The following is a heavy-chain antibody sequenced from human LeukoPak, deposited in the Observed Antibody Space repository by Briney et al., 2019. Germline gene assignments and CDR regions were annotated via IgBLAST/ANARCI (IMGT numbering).Heavy chain of an antibody. D-gene: IGHD6-13*01. CDR2: IYYSGST. V-gene: IGHV4-59*08. Sequence: PSETLSLTCTVSGGSISNYYWSWVRQPPGKGLEWIGYIYYSGSTNYTPSLKSRVTISVDTSKNQFSLKLSSVTAADTAVYYCYAFVAAAGNYYYYYMDVWGKGTTVTVSS. CDR1: GGSISNYY. J-gene: IGHJ6*03. CDR3: YAFVAAAGNYYYYYMDV.